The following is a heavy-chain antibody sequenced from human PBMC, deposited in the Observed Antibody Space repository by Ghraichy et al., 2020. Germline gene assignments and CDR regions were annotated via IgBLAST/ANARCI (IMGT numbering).Heavy chain of an antibody. J-gene: IGHJ4*02. D-gene: IGHD3-9*01. CDR3: AKDVPLTGGRALNY. V-gene: IGHV3-15*01. CDR1: GLTFSHAW. Sequence: GGSLRLSCAASGLTFSHAWMTWVRQAPGKGLEWVGLIKSNINGGTIEYAAPVRDRFTISRDDSKNTVYLQMKSLKTEDAAVYYCAKDVPLTGGRALNYWGQGTLVTVSS. CDR2: IKSNINGGTI.